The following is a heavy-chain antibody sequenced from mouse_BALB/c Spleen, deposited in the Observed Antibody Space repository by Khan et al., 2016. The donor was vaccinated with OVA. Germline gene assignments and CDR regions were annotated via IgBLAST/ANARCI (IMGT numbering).Heavy chain of an antibody. CDR1: GYTFTSHT. V-gene: IGHV1-4*01. D-gene: IGHD2-14*01. Sequence: QVQLKQSGAELARPGASVRMSCEASGYTFTSHTMHWVKQRPGQGLEWIGYINPRSGYTQYNQKFNDKATLTADISSSTAYMQLSSLTSEDSAVYYCARRTTEYALDYWGQGTSVTVSS. CDR2: INPRSGYT. J-gene: IGHJ4*01. CDR3: ARRTTEYALDY.